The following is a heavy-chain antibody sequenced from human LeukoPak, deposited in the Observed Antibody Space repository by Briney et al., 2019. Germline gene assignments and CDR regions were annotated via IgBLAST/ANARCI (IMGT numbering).Heavy chain of an antibody. CDR2: INPNSGGT. V-gene: IGHV1-2*06. J-gene: IGHJ5*02. CDR3: ASSRRGILDVWWLDP. CDR1: GYTFTGYY. D-gene: IGHD3-16*01. Sequence: ASVKVSCKASGYTFTGYYMHWVRQAPGQGLEWMGRINPNSGGTNYAQKFQGRVTMTRDTSISTAYMELSRLRSDDTAVYYCASSRRGILDVWWLDPWGQGTLVTVSS.